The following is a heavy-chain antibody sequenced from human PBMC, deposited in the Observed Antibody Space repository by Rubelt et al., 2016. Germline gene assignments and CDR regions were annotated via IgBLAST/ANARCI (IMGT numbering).Heavy chain of an antibody. CDR3: TRGLLGIDY. CDR2: IISDGSTT. D-gene: IGHD7-27*01. J-gene: IGHJ4*02. Sequence: QLGMRGGGLVQPGGSLRLSCAASGFSFSSYWMHWVRQAPGKGLVWVSQIISDGSTTTYADSVKGRFTISRDNAKNTLYLQMNSLRDEDTAVYYCTRGLLGIDYWGQGTLVAVSS. CDR1: GFSFSSYW. V-gene: IGHV3-74*01.